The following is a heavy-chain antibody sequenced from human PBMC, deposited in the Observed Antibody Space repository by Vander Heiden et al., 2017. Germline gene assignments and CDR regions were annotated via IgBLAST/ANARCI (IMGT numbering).Heavy chain of an antibody. J-gene: IGHJ4*02. Sequence: QVQLVESGGGVVQPGRSLRLSCAASGFTFSWSGMRLVRPAPGKGLGWVAVIWYDGSNKYYPDSVKGRFTISRDNSKNTLYLQMNSLRAEDTAVYYCARDQGSVFPLNYWGQGTLVTVSS. CDR3: ARDQGSVFPLNY. V-gene: IGHV3-33*01. CDR2: IWYDGSNK. CDR1: GFTFSWSG. D-gene: IGHD1-20*01.